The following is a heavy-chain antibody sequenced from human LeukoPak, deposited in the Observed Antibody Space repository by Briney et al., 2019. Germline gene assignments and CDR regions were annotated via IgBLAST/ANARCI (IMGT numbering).Heavy chain of an antibody. CDR1: ESSFDSSYY. CDR3: ARLYCISTSCYTIDY. Sequence: PSETLSLTCTVLESSFDSSYYWGWIRQPPGKGLEWIANIYYSGSTSYNPSLKSRVTVSIDTSKNKFSLKLYSVSAADTALYYCARLYCISTSCYTIDYWGQGTLVTVSS. V-gene: IGHV4-38-2*02. CDR2: IYYSGST. J-gene: IGHJ4*02. D-gene: IGHD2-2*02.